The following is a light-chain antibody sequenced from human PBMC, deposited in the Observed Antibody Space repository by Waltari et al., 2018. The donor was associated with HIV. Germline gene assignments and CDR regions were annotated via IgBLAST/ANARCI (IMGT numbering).Light chain of an antibody. CDR1: ALPHQY. Sequence: SYELTPPPSVSVSPGQPARISCSGAALPHQYAYFYQLKPGQTPVQVIYKDRERPSGIPERFSASSSGTTVTLTISGVQAEDEADYFCQSADSSGSYVVFGGGTKLTVL. CDR3: QSADSSGSYVV. CDR2: KDR. J-gene: IGLJ2*01. V-gene: IGLV3-25*03.